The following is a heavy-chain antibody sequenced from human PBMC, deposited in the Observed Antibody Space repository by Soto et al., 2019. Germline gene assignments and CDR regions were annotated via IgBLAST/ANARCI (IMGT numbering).Heavy chain of an antibody. CDR1: GGSISSSSYY. Sequence: SLTGTVSGGSISSSSYYWGWIRQPPGKGLEWIGSINHSGSTNYNPSLKSRVTISVDTSKNQFSVKLSSVTAADTAVYYCARGWSGWRVWLDYWGQGTLVTVSS. CDR3: ARGWSGWRVWLDY. J-gene: IGHJ4*02. D-gene: IGHD6-19*01. CDR2: INHSGST. V-gene: IGHV4-39*01.